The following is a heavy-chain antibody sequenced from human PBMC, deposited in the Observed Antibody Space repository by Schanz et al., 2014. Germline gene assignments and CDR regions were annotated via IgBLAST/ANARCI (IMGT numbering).Heavy chain of an antibody. D-gene: IGHD2-8*02. CDR3: AKDTGYCHGGACYCFEY. CDR2: ISYDGNNE. Sequence: QVDLVESGGGVVQPGRSRRLSCEASGFTFSSYGMHWVRQAPGKGLEWVAVISYDGNNEDYADSVKGRFSISRDNSQNTLYLQMDSLRPEDTAVYFCAKDTGYCHGGACYCFEYWGLGILVTVSS. V-gene: IGHV3-30*18. J-gene: IGHJ4*02. CDR1: GFTFSSYG.